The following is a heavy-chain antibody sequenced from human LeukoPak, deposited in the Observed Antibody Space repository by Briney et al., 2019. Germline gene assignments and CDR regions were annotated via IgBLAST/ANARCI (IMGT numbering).Heavy chain of an antibody. CDR1: GFTFSSYW. D-gene: IGHD4-11*01. V-gene: IGHV3-74*01. Sequence: GGSLRLSCAASGFTFSSYWMHWVRQAPGKGLVWVSRINTDGSSTSYADSVKGRFTISRDNVKNTLYLQMSSLRAEDTAVYYCAGDFPPTVTTEGGDYWGQGTLVTVSS. CDR2: INTDGSST. CDR3: AGDFPPTVTTEGGDY. J-gene: IGHJ4*02.